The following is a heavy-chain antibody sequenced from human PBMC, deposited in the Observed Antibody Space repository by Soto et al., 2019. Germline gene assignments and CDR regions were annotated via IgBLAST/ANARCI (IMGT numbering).Heavy chain of an antibody. D-gene: IGHD6-6*01. Sequence: LTCTFSGFSLSPSGVAVGCIRQPPGKALEWLALIYWDDDKRYSPSLKSRLTITKDTSKNQVVLTMTNMDPVDTATYYCAHSPEQLVLDYWGQGTLVTVSS. CDR2: IYWDDDK. CDR3: AHSPEQLVLDY. J-gene: IGHJ4*02. V-gene: IGHV2-5*02. CDR1: GFSLSPSGVA.